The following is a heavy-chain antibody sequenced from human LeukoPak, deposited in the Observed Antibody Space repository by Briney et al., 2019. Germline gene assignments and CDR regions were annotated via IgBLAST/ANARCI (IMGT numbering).Heavy chain of an antibody. CDR1: GFTFSSYA. V-gene: IGHV3-23*01. Sequence: PGGSLRLSCAASGFTFSSYAMNWVRQAPGKGLEWVSAISGRAGSTSYADSGKGRFTISRDNSKNTLYLQMNSLRAEDTAVYYCAKDGVAGKIMYYFDYWGQGTLVTVSS. CDR3: AKDGVAGKIMYYFDY. D-gene: IGHD6-19*01. J-gene: IGHJ4*02. CDR2: ISGRAGST.